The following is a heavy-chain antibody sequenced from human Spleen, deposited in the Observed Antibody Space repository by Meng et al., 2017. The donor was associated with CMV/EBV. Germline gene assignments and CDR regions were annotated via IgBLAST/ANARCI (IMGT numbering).Heavy chain of an antibody. CDR1: GFTFSSYW. J-gene: IGHJ3*02. CDR3: ARESSGDAFDI. D-gene: IGHD3-10*01. V-gene: IGHV3-7*01. Sequence: GGSLRLSCAASGFTFSSYWMSWVRQAPGKGLEWVANVKQDGSEKYYVDSVKGRFTISRDNAKNSLYLQMNSLRAEDTAVYYCARESSGDAFDIWGQGTMVTVSS. CDR2: VKQDGSEK.